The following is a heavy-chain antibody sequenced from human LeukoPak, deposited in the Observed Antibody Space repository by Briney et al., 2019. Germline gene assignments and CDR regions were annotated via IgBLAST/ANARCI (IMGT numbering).Heavy chain of an antibody. CDR1: GFTFSSYW. CDR3: ARVGYYYHY. D-gene: IGHD3-22*01. V-gene: IGHV3-7*01. Sequence: GGSLRLSCAASGFTFSSYWMSWVRQAPGKGLEWVATIKQDGSEKDFVDSVKGRFTISRDNAKNSLYLQMNGLRAEDTALYYCARVGYYYHYWGQGTLVTVSS. CDR2: IKQDGSEK. J-gene: IGHJ4*02.